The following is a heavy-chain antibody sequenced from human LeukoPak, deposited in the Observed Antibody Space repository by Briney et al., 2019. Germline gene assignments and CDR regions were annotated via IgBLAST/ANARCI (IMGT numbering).Heavy chain of an antibody. J-gene: IGHJ4*02. CDR3: ARDILTGYPTSYYFDY. D-gene: IGHD3-9*01. CDR2: INPSGGST. Sequence: GASVTVSCKASGYTFTSYYMHWVRQAPGQGLEWMGIINPSGGSTSYAQKFQGRVTMTRDTSISTAYMELSRLRSDDTAVYYCARDILTGYPTSYYFDYWGQGTLVTVSS. V-gene: IGHV1-46*01. CDR1: GYTFTSYY.